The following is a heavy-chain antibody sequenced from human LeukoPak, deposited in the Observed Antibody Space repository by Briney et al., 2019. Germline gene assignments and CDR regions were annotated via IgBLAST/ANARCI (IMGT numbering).Heavy chain of an antibody. J-gene: IGHJ4*02. CDR2: INPNSGGT. CDR1: GYTFIGYY. D-gene: IGHD6-13*01. CDR3: AKDRDESSSEYYFDF. V-gene: IGHV1-2*02. Sequence: ASMKVSCKASGYTFIGYYIHWVRQAPGQGLEWMGWINPNSGGTNHAQKFQGRVTMTRDTSISAAYMELSRLRFDDTAVYYCAKDRDESSSEYYFDFWGQGTLVTVSS.